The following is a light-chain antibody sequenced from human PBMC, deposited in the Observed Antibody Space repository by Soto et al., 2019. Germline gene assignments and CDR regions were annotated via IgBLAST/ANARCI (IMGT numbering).Light chain of an antibody. CDR1: SSNIGSKT. Sequence: QSVLTQPPSASGTPGQRGTISCSGSSSNIGSKTVNWYQQLPGTAPKLLIYSNNQRPSGVPDRFSGSKSGTSASLAISGLQSEDEADYYCAAWDDSLNGRVVFGGGTKVTVL. J-gene: IGLJ2*01. CDR3: AAWDDSLNGRVV. CDR2: SNN. V-gene: IGLV1-44*01.